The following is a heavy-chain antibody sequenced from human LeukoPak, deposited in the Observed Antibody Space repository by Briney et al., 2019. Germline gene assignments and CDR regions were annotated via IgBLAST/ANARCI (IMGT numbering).Heavy chain of an antibody. CDR2: ISSSSSTI. CDR3: ARDPYSGGYGDYYYYYMDV. V-gene: IGHV3-48*04. J-gene: IGHJ6*03. D-gene: IGHD1-26*01. Sequence: GGSLRLSCAASGFTFSSYSMNWVRQAPGKGLEWVSYISSSSSTIYYADSVKGRFTISRDNAKNSLYLQINSQRAEDTAVYYCARDPYSGGYGDYYYYYMDVWGKGTTVTISS. CDR1: GFTFSSYS.